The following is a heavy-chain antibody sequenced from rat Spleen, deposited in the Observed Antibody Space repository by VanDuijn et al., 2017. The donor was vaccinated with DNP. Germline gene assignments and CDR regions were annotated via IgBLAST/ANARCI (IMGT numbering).Heavy chain of an antibody. D-gene: IGHD1-12*02. CDR3: ARPDYYDGSYPHY. Sequence: EVQLVESGGGLVQPGRSLKLSCAASGFTFSKYGMAWVRQAPTKGLEWVASISTSGEYTHYRDSVKGRFTISRDNAKSTLYLQMNSLRSEDMATYYCARPDYYDGSYPHYWGQGVMVTVSS. J-gene: IGHJ2*01. CDR1: GFTFSKYG. CDR2: ISTSGEYT. V-gene: IGHV5S13*01.